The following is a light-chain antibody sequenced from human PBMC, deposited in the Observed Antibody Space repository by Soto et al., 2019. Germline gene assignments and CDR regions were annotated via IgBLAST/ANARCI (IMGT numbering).Light chain of an antibody. CDR1: QTIGSW. Sequence: DIQMPQSPSTLSRTVGVRVPITCRASQTIGSWLAWYQQKPGKAPKLLIYKASTLKSGVPSRFSGSGSGTDFTLTISSLQPEDFATYYCQQANSFPRTFGGGTKVDIK. CDR3: QQANSFPRT. V-gene: IGKV1-5*03. CDR2: KAS. J-gene: IGKJ4*02.